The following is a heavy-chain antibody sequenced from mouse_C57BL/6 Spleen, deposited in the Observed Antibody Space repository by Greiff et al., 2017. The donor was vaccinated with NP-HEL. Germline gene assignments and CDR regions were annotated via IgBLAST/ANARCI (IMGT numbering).Heavy chain of an antibody. CDR1: GYTFTSYW. CDR2: IHPTSGST. V-gene: IGHV1-64*01. CDR3: AGDHYCSSYTGRHYFDY. J-gene: IGHJ2*01. Sequence: VQLQQPGAELVKPGASVKLSCKASGYTFTSYWMHWVKQRPGQGLEWIGMIHPTSGSTNYNEKFKSKATLTVDKSSSTAYMQLSSLTSEDTAVYYCAGDHYCSSYTGRHYFDYWGKGTTLTVSS. D-gene: IGHD1-1*01.